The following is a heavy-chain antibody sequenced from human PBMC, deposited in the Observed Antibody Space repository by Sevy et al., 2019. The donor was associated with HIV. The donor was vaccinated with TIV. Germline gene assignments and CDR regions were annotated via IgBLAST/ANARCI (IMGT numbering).Heavy chain of an antibody. Sequence: GGSLRLSCVASGFTFSNFGMHWVRQAPGKGLEWVAVIWYDGRNKYYADSVKGRFTISRDNSKNTLYLQMNSLRAEDTAVYYCACGDRSTYSPYYNFHDRMDVWGQGTSVTVSS. J-gene: IGHJ6*02. CDR1: GFTFSNFG. CDR3: ACGDRSTYSPYYNFHDRMDV. V-gene: IGHV3-33*03. CDR2: IWYDGRNK. D-gene: IGHD3-3*01.